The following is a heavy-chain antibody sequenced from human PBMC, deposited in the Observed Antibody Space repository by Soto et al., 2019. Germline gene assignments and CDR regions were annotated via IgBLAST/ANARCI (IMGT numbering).Heavy chain of an antibody. D-gene: IGHD6-6*01. V-gene: IGHV1-18*01. Sequence: QVQLVQSGAEVKKPGASVKVSCKASGYTFTNYGINWVRQAPGQGLEWLGWVSAYNGERRYAQRVQARVIMTTDTSTTPAYMELRSRMSDDTAVYYCSRGTSIPASGDYWGQGTLVTVSS. J-gene: IGHJ4*01. CDR2: VSAYNGER. CDR1: GYTFTNYG. CDR3: SRGTSIPASGDY.